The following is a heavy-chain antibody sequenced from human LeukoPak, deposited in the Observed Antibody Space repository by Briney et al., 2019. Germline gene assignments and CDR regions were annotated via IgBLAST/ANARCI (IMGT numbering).Heavy chain of an antibody. CDR1: GLTFSDYY. CDR2: IVRNGETA. V-gene: IGHV3-11*01. CDR3: ARGHWQLEV. D-gene: IGHD3-3*01. Sequence: TGGSLRLSCGASGLTFSDYYMSWIRQAPGEGLKWVSYIVRNGETAYYADSVKGRFTISRDNAQNSLFLQMDSLRDEDTATYYCARGHWQLEVWGQGSLVTVSS. J-gene: IGHJ4*02.